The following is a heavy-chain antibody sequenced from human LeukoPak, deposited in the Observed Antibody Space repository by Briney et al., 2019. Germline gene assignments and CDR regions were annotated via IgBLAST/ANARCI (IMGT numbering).Heavy chain of an antibody. D-gene: IGHD2-2*03. CDR2: IGGSGTRT. CDR1: GFTFTTYG. CDR3: AKDSHWILFDD. J-gene: IGHJ4*02. V-gene: IGHV3-23*01. Sequence: GGSLRLSCSASGFTFTTYGMNWVRQAPGKGLEWVSGIGGSGTRTYYADSVKGRFTISRDNSKNTLYLQMDSLGDEDTAVYYCAKDSHWILFDDWGQGTLVTVSS.